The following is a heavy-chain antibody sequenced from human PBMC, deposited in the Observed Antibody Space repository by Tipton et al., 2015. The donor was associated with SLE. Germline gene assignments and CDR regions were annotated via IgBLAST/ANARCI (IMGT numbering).Heavy chain of an antibody. CDR1: GGSISSYY. D-gene: IGHD7-27*01. J-gene: IGHJ4*02. CDR3: ARDPNGGYGSFDY. Sequence: GLVKPSETLSLSCSVSGGSISSYYWTWIRQPPGKGLEWIGYIYYTGITNYNPSLKSRVTLSVDTYRNQFSLKLNSVTAADTAVYYCARDPNGGYGSFDYWCLGALVTVSS. CDR2: IYYTGIT. V-gene: IGHV4-59*12.